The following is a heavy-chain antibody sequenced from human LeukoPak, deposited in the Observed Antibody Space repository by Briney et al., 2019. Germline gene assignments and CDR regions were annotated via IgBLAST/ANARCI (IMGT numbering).Heavy chain of an antibody. CDR3: ARLRRLYYFDY. CDR1: GGFISSSSYY. V-gene: IGHV4-39*01. Sequence: SETLSLTCTVSGGFISSSSYYWGWIRQPPGKGLEWIGSIYYSGSTYYNPSLKSRVTISVDTSKNQFSLKLSSVTAADTAVYYCARLRRLYYFDYWGQGTLVTVSS. D-gene: IGHD4-17*01. CDR2: IYYSGST. J-gene: IGHJ4*02.